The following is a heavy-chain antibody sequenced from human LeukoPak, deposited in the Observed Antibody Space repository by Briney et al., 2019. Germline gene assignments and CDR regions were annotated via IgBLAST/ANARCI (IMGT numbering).Heavy chain of an antibody. D-gene: IGHD6-13*01. CDR1: GGSISSSSYY. CDR2: IYYSGST. CDR3: SRHAGRIAAAGISEPFDY. J-gene: IGHJ4*02. V-gene: IGHV4-39*01. Sequence: SETLTLTCTVSGGSISSSSYYWGWIRQPPGKGLEWIGSIYYSGSTYYNPSLKSRVTISVDTSKNQFSLKLSSVTAADTAVYYCSRHAGRIAAAGISEPFDYWGQGTLVTVSS.